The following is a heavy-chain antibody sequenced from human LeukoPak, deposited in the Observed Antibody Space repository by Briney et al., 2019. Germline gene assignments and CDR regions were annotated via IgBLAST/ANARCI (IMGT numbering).Heavy chain of an antibody. J-gene: IGHJ6*02. Sequence: GGSLRLSCAASGFTFSSYSMNWVRQAPGKGLEWVSYISSSSSTIYYADSVKGRFTISRDNAKNSLYLQMNSLRDEDTAVYYCAKDLKGIELRTQYYYYGMDVWGQGTTVTVSS. CDR2: ISSSSSTI. CDR3: AKDLKGIELRTQYYYYGMDV. CDR1: GFTFSSYS. V-gene: IGHV3-48*02. D-gene: IGHD1-14*01.